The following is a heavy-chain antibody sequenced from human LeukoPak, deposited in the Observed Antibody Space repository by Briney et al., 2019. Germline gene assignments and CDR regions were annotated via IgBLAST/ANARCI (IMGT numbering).Heavy chain of an antibody. J-gene: IGHJ4*02. Sequence: GGSLRLSCAASGFTVSSNYMSWVRQAPGKGLEWVLVIYSGGSTYYADSVKGRFTISRDNSENTLYLQMNSLRAEDTAVYYCARDRYCGGDCYSDYWGQGTLVTVSS. CDR3: ARDRYCGGDCYSDY. CDR1: GFTVSSNY. CDR2: IYSGGST. V-gene: IGHV3-53*01. D-gene: IGHD2-21*02.